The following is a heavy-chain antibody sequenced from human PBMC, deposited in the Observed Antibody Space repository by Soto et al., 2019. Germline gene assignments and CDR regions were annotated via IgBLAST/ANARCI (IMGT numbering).Heavy chain of an antibody. CDR1: GGTFSSYT. CDR3: ASPHGDYPPSVAFDFQH. CDR2: IIPILGIA. Sequence: ASVKVSCKASGGTFSSYTISWVRQAPGQGLEWMGRIIPILGIANYAQKFQGRVTITADKSTSTAYMELSSLRSEDTAVYYCASPHGDYPPSVAFDFQHWGQGTLVTVSS. V-gene: IGHV1-69*02. D-gene: IGHD4-17*01. J-gene: IGHJ1*01.